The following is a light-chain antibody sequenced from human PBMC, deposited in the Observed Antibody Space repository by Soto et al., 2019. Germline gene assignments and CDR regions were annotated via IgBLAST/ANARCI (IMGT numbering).Light chain of an antibody. CDR3: QQYNNWPWT. Sequence: EIVMTQSPATLSVSPGERATLSCRASQSVSSNLAWYQQKPGQAPRLLIYGASTRATGIPARFSGSGSGTEFTLTIGSLQSEDCAVYCCQQYNNWPWTVGQGTKVEIK. V-gene: IGKV3-15*01. J-gene: IGKJ1*01. CDR1: QSVSSN. CDR2: GAS.